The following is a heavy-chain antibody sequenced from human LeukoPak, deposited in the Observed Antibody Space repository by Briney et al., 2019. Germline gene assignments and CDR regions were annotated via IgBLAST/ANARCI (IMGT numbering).Heavy chain of an antibody. J-gene: IGHJ4*02. Sequence: GGSLRLSCAASGFTFSSYWMSWVRQAPGKGLEWVADIKHDGSEKYYADSVKGRFTISRANAKSSLYLQMNSLRAEDTGVYYCATSSSLDYWGQGTLVTVSS. CDR1: GFTFSSYW. V-gene: IGHV3-7*01. D-gene: IGHD6-6*01. CDR2: IKHDGSEK. CDR3: ATSSSLDY.